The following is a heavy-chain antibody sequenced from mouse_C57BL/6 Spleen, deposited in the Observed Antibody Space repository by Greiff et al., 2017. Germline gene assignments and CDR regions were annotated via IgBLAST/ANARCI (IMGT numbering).Heavy chain of an antibody. CDR3: TRWRRYYFDY. Sequence: QVQLQQSGAELVRPGASVTLSCKASGYTFTDYEMHWVKQTPGHGLEWIGAIDPETGGTAYNQKFKGKAILTADKSSSTAYMELRSLTSEDSAVYYCTRWRRYYFDYWGQGTTLTVSS. CDR2: IDPETGGT. CDR1: GYTFTDYE. J-gene: IGHJ2*01. V-gene: IGHV1-15*01.